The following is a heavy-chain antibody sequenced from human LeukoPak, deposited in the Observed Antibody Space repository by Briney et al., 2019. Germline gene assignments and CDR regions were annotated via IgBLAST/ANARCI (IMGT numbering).Heavy chain of an antibody. CDR1: GYSFTSYC. CDR2: IYPGDSDT. CDR3: ARRVTMVRGAVVWFDP. D-gene: IGHD3-10*01. Sequence: GESLKISCKGSGYSFTSYCIGWVRQMPGKGLEWMGIIYPGDSDTRYSPSFQGQVTISADKSISTAYLQWSSLKASDTAMYYCARRVTMVRGAVVWFDPWGQGTLVTVSS. V-gene: IGHV5-51*01. J-gene: IGHJ5*02.